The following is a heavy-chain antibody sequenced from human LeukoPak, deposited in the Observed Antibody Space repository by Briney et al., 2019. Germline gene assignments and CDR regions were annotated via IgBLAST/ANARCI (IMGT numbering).Heavy chain of an antibody. CDR1: GGSITSGGYY. CDR2: VYYSGST. D-gene: IGHD3-22*01. Sequence: SETLSLTCIVSGGSITSGGYYWNWIRQHPGKGLEWIGYVYYSGSTYYNPSLKSRVTISVDTSKNQFSLKLSSVTAADTAVYYCSGYYSSPERYFDYWGQGTLVTVSS. V-gene: IGHV4-31*03. J-gene: IGHJ4*02. CDR3: SGYYSSPERYFDY.